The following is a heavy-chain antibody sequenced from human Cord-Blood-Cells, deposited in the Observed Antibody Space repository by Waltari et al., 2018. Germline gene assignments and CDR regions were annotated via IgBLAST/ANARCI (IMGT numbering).Heavy chain of an antibody. Sequence: QVQLQESGPGLVKPSETLSLTCTVPGYSISSGSYWGWIRQPPGKGLEWIGSIYHSGSTYYNPSLKSRVTISVDTSKNQFSLKLSSVTAADTAVYYCARTDCSSTSCYTGYWYFDLWGRGTLVTVSS. D-gene: IGHD2-2*02. CDR2: IYHSGST. V-gene: IGHV4-38-2*02. CDR1: GYSISSGSY. J-gene: IGHJ2*01. CDR3: ARTDCSSTSCYTGYWYFDL.